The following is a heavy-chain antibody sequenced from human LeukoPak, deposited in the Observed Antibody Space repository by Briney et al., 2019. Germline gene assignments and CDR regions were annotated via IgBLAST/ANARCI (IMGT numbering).Heavy chain of an antibody. CDR3: AVSFDY. V-gene: IGHV3-48*01. D-gene: IGHD5/OR15-5a*01. CDR1: GFTFSSYS. Sequence: PGGSLRLSCAASGFTFSSYSMNWVRQAPGKGLEWVSYISSSSSTIYYADSVKGRFTVSRDNAKNSLYLQMNRLRAEDTAVYYCAVSFDYWGQGTLVTVSS. J-gene: IGHJ4*02. CDR2: ISSSSSTI.